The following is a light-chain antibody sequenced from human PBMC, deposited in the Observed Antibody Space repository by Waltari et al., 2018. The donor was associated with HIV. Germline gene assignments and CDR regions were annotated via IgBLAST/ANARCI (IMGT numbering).Light chain of an antibody. J-gene: IGKJ4*01. CDR1: QSISSW. V-gene: IGKV1-5*03. CDR3: QHYNNFPHT. CDR2: KAS. Sequence: DIQMTQSPSTLCASVGDRVTITCRASQSISSWLAWYQQKPGKAPNLLIYKASSLESGVPSRFSGSGSETEFTLTISSLQPDDFATYYCQHYNNFPHTFGGGTKVEIK.